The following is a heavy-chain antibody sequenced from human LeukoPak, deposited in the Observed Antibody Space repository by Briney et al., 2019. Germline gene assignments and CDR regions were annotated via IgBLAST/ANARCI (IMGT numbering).Heavy chain of an antibody. J-gene: IGHJ5*02. D-gene: IGHD4-17*01. Sequence: PGGSLRLSCAASGFTFYTYAMHWVRQAPGKGLEWVAIISYDGSDEDYADSVKGRFTISRDNSKNTLYLEMNSLRADDTAVYYCARGSDYGDYLNWFDPWGQGTLVTVSS. CDR1: GFTFYTYA. V-gene: IGHV3-30*03. CDR3: ARGSDYGDYLNWFDP. CDR2: ISYDGSDE.